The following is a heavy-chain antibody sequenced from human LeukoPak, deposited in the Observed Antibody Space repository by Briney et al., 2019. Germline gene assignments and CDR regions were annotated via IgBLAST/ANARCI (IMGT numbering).Heavy chain of an antibody. CDR1: GGSISSYS. V-gene: IGHV4-4*07. CDR2: IYTSGST. Sequence: SETLSLTCTVSGGSISSYSWSWIRQPAGKGLEWIGRIYTSGSTNYNPSLKCRVTMSVDTSKNQFSLKLSSVTAADTAVYYCAREGNYDFWSGYPFTGFDYWGQGTLVTVTS. CDR3: AREGNYDFWSGYPFTGFDY. J-gene: IGHJ4*02. D-gene: IGHD3-3*01.